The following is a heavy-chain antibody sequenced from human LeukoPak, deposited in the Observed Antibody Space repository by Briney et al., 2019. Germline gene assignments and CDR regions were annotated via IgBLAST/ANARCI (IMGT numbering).Heavy chain of an antibody. J-gene: IGHJ4*02. Sequence: GGSLRLSCAASGFTFSDYNMHWVRQAPGKGLEWVAVISYDGSNKYYADSVKGRFTISRDNSKNTLYLQMNSLRAEDTAVYYCAQEVDQWAYDGCPVDYWGQGTLVTVSS. CDR1: GFTFSDYN. D-gene: IGHD3-3*01. CDR3: AQEVDQWAYDGCPVDY. V-gene: IGHV3-30*18. CDR2: ISYDGSNK.